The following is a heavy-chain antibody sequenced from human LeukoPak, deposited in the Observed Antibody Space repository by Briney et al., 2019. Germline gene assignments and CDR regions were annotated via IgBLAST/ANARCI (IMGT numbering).Heavy chain of an antibody. J-gene: IGHJ3*02. Sequence: GGSLRLSCAASGFTFDDYGMSWVRQAPGKGLGWVSGINWNGGSTGYADSVKGRFTISRDNAKNSLYLQMNSLRAKDTALYYCARDYDSSGYSDAFDIWGQGTMVTVSS. CDR3: ARDYDSSGYSDAFDI. V-gene: IGHV3-20*04. D-gene: IGHD3-22*01. CDR1: GFTFDDYG. CDR2: INWNGGST.